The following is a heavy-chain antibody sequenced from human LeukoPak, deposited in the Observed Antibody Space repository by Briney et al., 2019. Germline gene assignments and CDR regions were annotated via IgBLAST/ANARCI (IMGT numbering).Heavy chain of an antibody. CDR2: ISSSGSTI. CDR3: ASKSRSSIFYHGMDV. CDR1: GFTFSDYY. Sequence: GGSQRLSCAASGFTFSDYYMNWIRQAPGNGLEWVSYISSSGSTIYYADSVKGRFTISRDNAKNSLYLQMNSLRAEDTAVYYCASKSRSSIFYHGMDVWGQGATVTVSS. J-gene: IGHJ6*02. V-gene: IGHV3-11*01. D-gene: IGHD6-6*01.